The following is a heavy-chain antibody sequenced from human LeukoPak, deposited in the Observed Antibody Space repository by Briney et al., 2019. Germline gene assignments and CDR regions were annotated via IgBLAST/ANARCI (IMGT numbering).Heavy chain of an antibody. D-gene: IGHD2-2*01. Sequence: GGSLRLSCAASGFTFSSYAMSWVRQAPGKGLEWVAVISYDGSNKYYADSVKGRFTISRDNSKNTLYLQMNSLRAEDTAVYYCARDKVVPAAVYYYYGMDVWGQGTTVTVSS. CDR2: ISYDGSNK. CDR3: ARDKVVPAAVYYYYGMDV. CDR1: GFTFSSYA. V-gene: IGHV3-30-3*01. J-gene: IGHJ6*02.